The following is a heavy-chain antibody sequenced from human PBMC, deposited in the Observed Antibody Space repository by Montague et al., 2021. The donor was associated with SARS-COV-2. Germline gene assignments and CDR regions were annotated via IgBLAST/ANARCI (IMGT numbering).Heavy chain of an antibody. V-gene: IGHV3-7*03. Sequence: SLRLSCAASGFTFSTYWMSWVRQAPGKGLEWVADMKQDGSEKYYVDSVKGRFTISRDNAKSLLYLEMNSLRAEDTAVYYCARDEGSHSLYYYDSSGYYVYWGQGTPVTVSS. CDR1: GFTFSTYW. D-gene: IGHD3-22*01. J-gene: IGHJ4*02. CDR2: MKQDGSEK. CDR3: ARDEGSHSLYYYDSSGYYVY.